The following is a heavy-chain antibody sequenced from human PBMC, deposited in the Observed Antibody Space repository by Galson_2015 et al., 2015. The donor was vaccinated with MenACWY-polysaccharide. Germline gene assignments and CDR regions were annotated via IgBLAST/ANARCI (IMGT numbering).Heavy chain of an antibody. J-gene: IGHJ4*02. CDR2: ISDRVDST. CDR1: GVTLSNYG. D-gene: IGHD2/OR15-2a*01. Sequence: SLRLSCAGSGVTLSNYGMSWVRQAPGKGLEWVSVISDRVDSTHYADSAKGRFTVSRDNSRNTLYLQMSSLRGDDTAVYFCARGSNIWKYLDYWGQGALVTVSS. CDR3: ARGSNIWKYLDY. V-gene: IGHV3-23*01.